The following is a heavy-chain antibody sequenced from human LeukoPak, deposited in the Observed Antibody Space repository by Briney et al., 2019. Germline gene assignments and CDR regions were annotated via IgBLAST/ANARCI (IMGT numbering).Heavy chain of an antibody. Sequence: GGSLRHSCAASEFSFIRYAMSWVRQAPGKGLNWVSTISGSGGSTYYADYVKGRFTISRDNSKNTLYLQMNSLRAEDTAVYYCAKDHAASSYGYFGHWGRGALVTVSS. D-gene: IGHD3-10*01. V-gene: IGHV3-23*01. CDR3: AKDHAASSYGYFGH. CDR2: ISGSGGST. CDR1: EFSFIRYA. J-gene: IGHJ4*02.